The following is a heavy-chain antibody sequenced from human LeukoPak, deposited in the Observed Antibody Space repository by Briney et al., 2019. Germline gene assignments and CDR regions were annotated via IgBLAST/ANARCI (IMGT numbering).Heavy chain of an antibody. V-gene: IGHV4-61*02. CDR2: MYNSGST. Sequence: PSQTLSLTCPVSGGSISSGSYYWSWIRQPAGKGLEGIGRMYNSGSTNYNPSLKSRVTMSIDTSKNHFSLKLPSVTAADTALYYCARENSGWYTYQYHYMHVWGKGITVTISS. CDR1: GGSISSGSYY. J-gene: IGHJ6*03. D-gene: IGHD6-19*01. CDR3: ARENSGWYTYQYHYMHV.